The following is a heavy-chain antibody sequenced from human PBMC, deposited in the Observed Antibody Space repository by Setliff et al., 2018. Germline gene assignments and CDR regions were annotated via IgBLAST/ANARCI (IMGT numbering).Heavy chain of an antibody. Sequence: SETLSLTCAVYGGSFSGYYWSWIRQPPGKRLEWIGEIIHSGSTNYNPSLKSRVTTSVDTSKNQFSLKLNSVTAADTAVYCCARLYSGYDNLFDYWGQGTLVTVSS. D-gene: IGHD5-12*01. V-gene: IGHV4-34*12. CDR3: ARLYSGYDNLFDY. CDR1: GGSFSGYY. CDR2: IIHSGST. J-gene: IGHJ4*02.